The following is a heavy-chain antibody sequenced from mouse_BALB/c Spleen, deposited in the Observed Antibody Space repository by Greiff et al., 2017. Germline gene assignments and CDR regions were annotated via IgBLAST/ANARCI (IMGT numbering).Heavy chain of an antibody. CDR3: ARDYYGSRYFDV. V-gene: IGHV5-4*02. J-gene: IGHJ1*01. Sequence: EVKLVESGGGLVKPGGSLKLSCAASGFTFSDYYMYWVRQTPEKRLEWVATISDGGSYTYYPDSVKGRFTISRDNAKNNLYLQMSSLKSEDTAMYYCARDYYGSRYFDVWGAGTTVTVSS. CDR2: ISDGGSYT. CDR1: GFTFSDYY. D-gene: IGHD1-1*01.